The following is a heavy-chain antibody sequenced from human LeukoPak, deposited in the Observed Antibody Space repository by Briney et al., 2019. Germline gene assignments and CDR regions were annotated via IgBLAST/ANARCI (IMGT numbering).Heavy chain of an antibody. J-gene: IGHJ4*02. CDR2: INHSGST. V-gene: IGHV4-34*01. CDR3: ARGRGGAPDY. Sequence: SETLSLTCAVYGGSFSGYYWSWIRQPPGKGLEWIGEINHSGSTNYNPSLKSRVTISVDTSKNQFPLKLSSVTAADTAVYYCARGRGGAPDYWGQGTLVTVSS. CDR1: GGSFSGYY. D-gene: IGHD3-16*01.